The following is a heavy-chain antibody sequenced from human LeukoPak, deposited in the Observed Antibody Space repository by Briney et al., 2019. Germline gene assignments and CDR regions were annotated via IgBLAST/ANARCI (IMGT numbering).Heavy chain of an antibody. D-gene: IGHD3-3*01. CDR3: ARGAIFGPIGN. CDR2: IYTGGST. J-gene: IGHJ4*02. Sequence: GGSLRLSCAASGFIVSTDYMSWVRQAPGEGLEWVSVIYTGGSTYYADSVKGRFTISRDNSKNTLYLQMNSLRAEDTAVYYCARGAIFGPIGNWGQGSLVTVSS. V-gene: IGHV3-66*01. CDR1: GFIVSTDY.